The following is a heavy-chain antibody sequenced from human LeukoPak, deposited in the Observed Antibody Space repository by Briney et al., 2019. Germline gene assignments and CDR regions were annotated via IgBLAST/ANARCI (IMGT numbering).Heavy chain of an antibody. CDR3: ARGLTVYYFDY. D-gene: IGHD4-17*01. Sequence: SETLSLTCTVSGGAISSYYWSWIRQPPGKGLEWIGYIYYSGSTNYNPSLKSRVTISVDTSKNQFSLKLSSVTAADTAVYYCARGLTVYYFDYWGQGTLVTVSS. V-gene: IGHV4-59*01. CDR2: IYYSGST. CDR1: GGAISSYY. J-gene: IGHJ4*02.